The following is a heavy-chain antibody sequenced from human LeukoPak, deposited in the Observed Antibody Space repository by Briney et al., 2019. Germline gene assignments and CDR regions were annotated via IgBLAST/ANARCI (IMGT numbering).Heavy chain of an antibody. Sequence: SETLSLTCTVSGGSISSYYWSWLRQPPGKGLEWIGYIYYSGSTNYNPSLKSRVTISVDTSKNQFPLKLSSVTAADTAVYYCASLKMVQGVISYYYYYMDVWGKGTTVTVSS. V-gene: IGHV4-59*01. CDR1: GGSISSYY. CDR3: ASLKMVQGVISYYYYYMDV. CDR2: IYYSGST. J-gene: IGHJ6*03. D-gene: IGHD3-10*01.